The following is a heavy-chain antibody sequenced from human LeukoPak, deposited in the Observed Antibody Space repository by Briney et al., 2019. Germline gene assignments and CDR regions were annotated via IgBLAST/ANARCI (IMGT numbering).Heavy chain of an antibody. CDR2: IKSKTDGGTT. CDR3: TTDGVAAADPDY. V-gene: IGHV3-15*01. Sequence: GGSLRLSCAASGFTFTNAWMSWVRQPPGKGLEWVGRIKSKTDGGTTDYAAPVKGRFTISRDDSKNTLYLQMNSLKTEDTAFYYCTTDGVAAADPDYWGQGTLVTVSS. D-gene: IGHD6-13*01. CDR1: GFTFTNAW. J-gene: IGHJ4*02.